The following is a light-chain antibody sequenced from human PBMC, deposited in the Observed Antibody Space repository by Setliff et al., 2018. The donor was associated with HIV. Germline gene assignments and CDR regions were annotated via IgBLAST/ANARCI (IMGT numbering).Light chain of an antibody. CDR1: SSDVGGYKS. Sequence: QSVLTQPASVSGPPGQSITISCTGTSSDVGGYKSVSWYQQHPGKAPKLMIYEVSNRPSGVSNRFSGSKSGNTASLTISGLQAEDEADYYCSSYTSSSTYVFGTGTKV. CDR3: SSYTSSSTYV. J-gene: IGLJ1*01. CDR2: EVS. V-gene: IGLV2-14*01.